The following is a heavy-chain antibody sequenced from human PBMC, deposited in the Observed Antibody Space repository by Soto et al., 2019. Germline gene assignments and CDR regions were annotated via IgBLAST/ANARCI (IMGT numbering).Heavy chain of an antibody. CDR2: IIPIFGTA. J-gene: IGHJ4*02. CDR3: ARGNNDYDSSGYGERYYFDY. D-gene: IGHD3-22*01. Sequence: QVQLVQSGAEVKKPGSSVKVSCKASGGTFSSYAISWVRQAPGQGLEWMGGIIPIFGTANYAQKFQGRVTITADESTSTAYMELSSLRSEDTAVYYCARGNNDYDSSGYGERYYFDYWGQGTLVTVSS. V-gene: IGHV1-69*01. CDR1: GGTFSSYA.